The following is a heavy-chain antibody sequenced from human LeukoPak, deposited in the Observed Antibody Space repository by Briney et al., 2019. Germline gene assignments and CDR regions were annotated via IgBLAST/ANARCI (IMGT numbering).Heavy chain of an antibody. CDR1: GFTFSSYA. CDR2: IGSSGGNT. V-gene: IGHV3-23*01. CDR3: ATPGSGWFQGPFDY. J-gene: IGHJ4*02. Sequence: GGSLRLSCAASGFTFSSYAMNWVRQAPGMGLEWVSAIGSSGGNTYYADSVKGRFTISRDNSKNTLYLQMNSLRAEDTAVYYCATPGSGWFQGPFDYWGQGTLVTVSS. D-gene: IGHD6-19*01.